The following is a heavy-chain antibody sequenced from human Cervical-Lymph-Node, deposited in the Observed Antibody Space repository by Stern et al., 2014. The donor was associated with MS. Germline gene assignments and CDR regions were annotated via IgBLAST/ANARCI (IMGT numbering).Heavy chain of an antibody. D-gene: IGHD1-26*01. Sequence: QLVQSGTEVRKPGSSVKVSCRASGGTFSNSGISWVRQAPGQGLELMGGIIPIFGTTNYAQKFQGRVTITADKSTNTVYMELTSLRSEDTAVYYCARDLGVGPSAHWGQGTLVTVSS. CDR2: IIPIFGTT. V-gene: IGHV1-69*06. J-gene: IGHJ4*02. CDR3: ARDLGVGPSAH. CDR1: GGTFSNSG.